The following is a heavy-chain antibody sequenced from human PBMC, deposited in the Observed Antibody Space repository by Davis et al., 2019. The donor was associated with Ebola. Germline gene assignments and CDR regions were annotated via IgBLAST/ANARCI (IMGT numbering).Heavy chain of an antibody. CDR2: IYYSGST. CDR3: ARGYPEYYYDSSGYYSRYYFDY. CDR1: GGSISSSSYY. J-gene: IGHJ4*02. D-gene: IGHD3-22*01. V-gene: IGHV4-61*01. Sequence: MPSETLSLTCTVPGGSISSSSYYWSWIRQPPGKGLEWIGYIYYSGSTNYNPSLKSRVTISVDTSKNQFSLKLSSVTAADTAVYYCARGYPEYYYDSSGYYSRYYFDYWGQGTLVTVSS.